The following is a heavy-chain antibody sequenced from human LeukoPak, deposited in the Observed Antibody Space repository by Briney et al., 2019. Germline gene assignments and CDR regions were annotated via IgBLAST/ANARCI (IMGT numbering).Heavy chain of an antibody. V-gene: IGHV3-23*05. Sequence: PGGSLRLSCAASGFTFSNYAMSWVRQAPGKGLEWVSSVLIGSKLTYHADSVKGRFIVSRDDSKSTLYLQMHSLRAEDTAVYYCVKRLASSDAYFEEWGRGTLVTVSS. J-gene: IGHJ4*02. D-gene: IGHD2-2*01. CDR1: GFTFSNYA. CDR3: VKRLASSDAYFEE. CDR2: VLIGSKLT.